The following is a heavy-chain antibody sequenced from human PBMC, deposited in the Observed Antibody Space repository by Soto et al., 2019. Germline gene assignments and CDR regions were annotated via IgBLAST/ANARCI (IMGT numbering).Heavy chain of an antibody. J-gene: IGHJ6*02. D-gene: IGHD2-15*01. CDR2: IIPIFGTA. CDR1: GGTFSSYA. Sequence: ASVKVSCKASGGTFSSYAISWVRQAPGQGLEWMGGIIPIFGTANYAQKFRGRVTITADESTSTAYMELSSLRSEDTAVYYCARDDCSGASCYYYYGMDVWGQGTTVTVSS. CDR3: ARDDCSGASCYYYYGMDV. V-gene: IGHV1-69*13.